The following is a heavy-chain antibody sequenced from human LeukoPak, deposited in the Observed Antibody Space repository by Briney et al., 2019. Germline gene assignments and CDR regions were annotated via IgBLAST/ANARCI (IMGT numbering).Heavy chain of an antibody. D-gene: IGHD1-20*01. CDR3: ARTYNWNVMHYFDY. CDR1: GFTFSSYS. J-gene: IGHJ4*02. CDR2: ISSSSSYI. V-gene: IGHV3-21*01. Sequence: PGGSLRLSCAAPGFTFSSYSMNWVRQAPGKGLEWVSSISSSSSYIYYADSVKGRFTISRDNAKNSLYLQMNSLRAEDTAVYYCARTYNWNVMHYFDYWGQGTLVTVSS.